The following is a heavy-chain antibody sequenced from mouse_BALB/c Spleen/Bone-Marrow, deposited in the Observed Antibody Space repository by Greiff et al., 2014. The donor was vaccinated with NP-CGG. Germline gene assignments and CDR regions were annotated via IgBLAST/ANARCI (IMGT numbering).Heavy chain of an antibody. D-gene: IGHD1-1*01. Sequence: VQLQQSGAELARPGASVKMSCKASGYTFTSYTMHWVKQRPGQGLEWIGYINPSSGYTNYNQKFKDKATLTADKSSSTAYMQLIFLPSYDSAVYYCARGLYYYDGSSNFDYWGQGTTLTVSS. J-gene: IGHJ2*01. CDR2: INPSSGYT. CDR3: ARGLYYYDGSSNFDY. V-gene: IGHV1-4*01. CDR1: GYTFTSYT.